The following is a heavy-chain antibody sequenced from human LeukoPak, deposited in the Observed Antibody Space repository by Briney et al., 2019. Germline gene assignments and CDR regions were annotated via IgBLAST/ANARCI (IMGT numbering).Heavy chain of an antibody. J-gene: IGHJ4*02. D-gene: IGHD5-18*01. Sequence: PGGSLRLSCAASGFTFSDYYMSWIRQAPGKGLEWVSYISSSGSTIYYADSVKGRFTISRDNAKNSLYLQMNSLRAEDTAVYYCARVSWVQLKYYFDYWGQGTLVTVSS. CDR1: GFTFSDYY. CDR2: ISSSGSTI. V-gene: IGHV3-11*04. CDR3: ARVSWVQLKYYFDY.